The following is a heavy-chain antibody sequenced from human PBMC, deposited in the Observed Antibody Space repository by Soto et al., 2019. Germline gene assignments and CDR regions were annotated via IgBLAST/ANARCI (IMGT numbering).Heavy chain of an antibody. J-gene: IGHJ4*02. V-gene: IGHV3-30*18. CDR1: GFTFSSYG. CDR2: ISYDGSNK. Sequence: QVQLVESGEGVVQPGRSLRLSCAASGFTFSSYGMHWVRQAPGKGLEWVAVISYDGSNKYYADSVKGRFTISRDNSKNTLYLQMNSLRAEDTAVYYCAKGDRYFDYWGQGTLVTVSS. CDR3: AKGDRYFDY.